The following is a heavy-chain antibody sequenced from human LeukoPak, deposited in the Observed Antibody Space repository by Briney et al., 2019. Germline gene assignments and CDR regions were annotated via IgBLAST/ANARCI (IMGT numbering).Heavy chain of an antibody. CDR2: INPNSGGT. CDR1: GNTFTGHY. CDR3: ARRAGAYSHPYDY. D-gene: IGHD4/OR15-4a*01. J-gene: IGHJ4*02. V-gene: IGHV1-2*02. Sequence: ASVKVSCKASGNTFTGHYMHWVRQAPGQGLEWMGWINPNSGGTNYAQKFQGRVTMTRDTSISTAYMELSRLRSDDTAVYYCARRAGAYSHPYDYWGQGTLVTVSS.